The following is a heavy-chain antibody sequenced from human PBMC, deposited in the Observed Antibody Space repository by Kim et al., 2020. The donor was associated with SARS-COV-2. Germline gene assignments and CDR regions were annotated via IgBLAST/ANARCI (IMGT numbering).Heavy chain of an antibody. J-gene: IGHJ6*02. Sequence: GGSLRLSCAASGFTFSSYAMSWVRQAPGKGLEWVSAISGSGGSTYYADSVKGRFTISRDNSKNTLYLQMNSLRAEDTAVYYCATKRYYDFWSGYYFNDYYGMGVWGQGTAVTVSS. CDR2: ISGSGGST. CDR3: ATKRYYDFWSGYYFNDYYGMGV. CDR1: GFTFSSYA. V-gene: IGHV3-23*01. D-gene: IGHD3-3*01.